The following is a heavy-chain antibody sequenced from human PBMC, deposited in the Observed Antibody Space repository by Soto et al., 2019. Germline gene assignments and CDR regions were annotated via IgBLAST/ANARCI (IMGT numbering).Heavy chain of an antibody. J-gene: IGHJ4*02. V-gene: IGHV4-59*01. CDR2: IYYSGST. CDR1: GGSISSYY. Sequence: QVQLQESGPGLVKPSETLSLTCTVSGGSISSYYWSWIRQPPGKGLEWIGYIYYSGSTNYNPSLKSRVTISVDTSKNQFSLKLSSVTAADTAVCYCARSHRAFPFFDYWGQGTLVTVSS. CDR3: ARSHRAFPFFDY. D-gene: IGHD2-21*01.